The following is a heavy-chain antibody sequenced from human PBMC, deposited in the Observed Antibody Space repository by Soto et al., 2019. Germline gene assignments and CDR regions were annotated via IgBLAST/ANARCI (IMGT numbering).Heavy chain of an antibody. Sequence: QLQLQESGSGLVKPSQTLSLTCAVSGGSICSGGYSWSWIRQPPGKGLEWIGYIYHSGSTYYNPSLKSRVTISVDRSKNEFSLELSSVTAADTAVYYCAGGPGVARNYWGQGTVVTVSS. CDR1: GGSICSGGYS. CDR2: IYHSGST. J-gene: IGHJ4*02. D-gene: IGHD5-12*01. CDR3: AGGPGVARNY. V-gene: IGHV4-30-2*01.